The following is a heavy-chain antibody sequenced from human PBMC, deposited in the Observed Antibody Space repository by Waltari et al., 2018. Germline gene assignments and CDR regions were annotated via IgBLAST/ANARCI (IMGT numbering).Heavy chain of an antibody. V-gene: IGHV4-59*11. D-gene: IGHD3-10*01. Sequence: QVQLQESGPGLVKPSETLSLTCTVSGGSISSHYWSWIRQPPWKGLEWIGYIYYSGSTNYNPSLRSRLTISVDTSNNQFSLKLSSVTAADTAVYYCARDPPQLADAFDIWGQGTMVTVSS. CDR3: ARDPPQLADAFDI. CDR2: IYYSGST. J-gene: IGHJ3*02. CDR1: GGSISSHY.